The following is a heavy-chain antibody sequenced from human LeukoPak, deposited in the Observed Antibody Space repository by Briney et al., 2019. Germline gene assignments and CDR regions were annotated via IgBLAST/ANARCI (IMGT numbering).Heavy chain of an antibody. Sequence: PGRSLRLSCVASGFTFSSYGMHWVRQAPGKGLEWVAVIWYDGSNKYYADSVKGRFTISRDNSKNTLYLQMNSLRAEDTAVYYCARDGSSGEWLYYFDYWGQGTLVTVSS. V-gene: IGHV3-33*01. J-gene: IGHJ4*02. D-gene: IGHD3-3*01. CDR1: GFTFSSYG. CDR3: ARDGSSGEWLYYFDY. CDR2: IWYDGSNK.